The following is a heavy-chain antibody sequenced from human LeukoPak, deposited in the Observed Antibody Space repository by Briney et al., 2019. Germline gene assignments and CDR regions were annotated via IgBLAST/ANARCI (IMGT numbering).Heavy chain of an antibody. V-gene: IGHV3-48*04. CDR3: AELGITMIGGV. D-gene: IGHD3-10*02. J-gene: IGHJ6*04. Sequence: GGSLRLSCAASGFTFSSYSMNWVRQAPGKGLEWVSYISSSSSTIYYADSLKGRFTISRDNAKNSLYLQMNSLRAEDTAVYYCAELGITMIGGVWGKGTTVTISS. CDR2: ISSSSSTI. CDR1: GFTFSSYS.